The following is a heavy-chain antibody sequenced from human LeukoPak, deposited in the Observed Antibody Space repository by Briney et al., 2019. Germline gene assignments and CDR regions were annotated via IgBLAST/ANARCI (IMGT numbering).Heavy chain of an antibody. CDR3: ASLTVTTVY. V-gene: IGHV3-7*01. CDR2: IKQDGSEK. J-gene: IGHJ4*02. D-gene: IGHD4-17*01. CDR1: GFTFSSSW. Sequence: GGSLRLSCAASGFTFSSSWMTWVRQAPGKGLEWVANIKQDGSEKYYVDSVKGRFTISRDNAKNSLYLQMNSLRAEDTAVYYCASLTVTTVYWGQGILVTVSS.